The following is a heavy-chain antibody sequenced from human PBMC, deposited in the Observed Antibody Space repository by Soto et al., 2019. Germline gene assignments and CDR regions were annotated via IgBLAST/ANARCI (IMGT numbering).Heavy chain of an antibody. Sequence: GGSLRLSCSASGFTFSSYAMHWVRQAPGKGLEYVSAISSNGGSTYYADSVKGRFTISRDNSKNTLYLQMSSLRAEDTAVYHCVKDLLRIMTTYWFDPWGQGTLVTVSS. J-gene: IGHJ5*02. CDR1: GFTFSSYA. CDR3: VKDLLRIMTTYWFDP. CDR2: ISSNGGST. V-gene: IGHV3-64D*08. D-gene: IGHD3-16*01.